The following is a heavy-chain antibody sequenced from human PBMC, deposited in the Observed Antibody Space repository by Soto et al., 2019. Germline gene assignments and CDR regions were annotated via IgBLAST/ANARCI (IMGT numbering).Heavy chain of an antibody. CDR2: ISYDGSNK. J-gene: IGHJ6*03. Sequence: GGSLRLSCAASGFTFSSYGMHWVRQAPGKGLEWVAVISYDGSNKYYADSVKGRFTISRDNSKNTLYLQMNSLRDEDTAVYYCAKSLFRGPLRYYMDVWGKGTTVTVSS. CDR3: AKSLFRGPLRYYMDV. D-gene: IGHD3-10*01. V-gene: IGHV3-30*18. CDR1: GFTFSSYG.